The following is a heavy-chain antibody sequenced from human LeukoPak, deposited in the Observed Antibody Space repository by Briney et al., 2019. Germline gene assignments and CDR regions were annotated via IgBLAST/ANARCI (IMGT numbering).Heavy chain of an antibody. CDR1: GGSISSSSYY. D-gene: IGHD5-12*01. CDR3: ARQGYSGYGMGDYFDY. CDR2: IYYSGST. J-gene: IGHJ4*02. V-gene: IGHV4-39*01. Sequence: SETLSLTCTVSGGSISSSSYYWGWIRQPPGKGLEWIGSIYYSGSTYYNPSLKSRVTISVDTSKNQFSLKLSSVTAADTAVYYCARQGYSGYGMGDYFDYWGQGTLVTVSS.